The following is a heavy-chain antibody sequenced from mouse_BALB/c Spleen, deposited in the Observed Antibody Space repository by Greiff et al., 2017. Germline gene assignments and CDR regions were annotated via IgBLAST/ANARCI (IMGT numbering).Heavy chain of an antibody. CDR2: INPSNGGT. CDR1: GYTFTSYY. J-gene: IGHJ4*01. V-gene: IGHV1S81*02. Sequence: QVQLKQSGAELVKPGASVKLSCKASGYTFTSYYMYWVKQRPGQGLEWIGEINPSNGGTNFNEKFKSKATLTVDKSSSTAYMQLSSLTSEDSAVYYCTRRADYGYVRKTSYAMDYWGQGTSVTVSS. D-gene: IGHD1-2*01. CDR3: TRRADYGYVRKTSYAMDY.